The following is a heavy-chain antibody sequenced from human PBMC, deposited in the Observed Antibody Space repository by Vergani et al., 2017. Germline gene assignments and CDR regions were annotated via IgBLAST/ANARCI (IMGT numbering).Heavy chain of an antibody. V-gene: IGHV5-51*03. CDR3: ASGGHGSENGGALQL. Sequence: EVMLVQSGAEVKKPGESLKISCKYSESSFIRNEIAWVRQMSGKGLQWMGNINPIDSKIAYSPSFQGQAIMSLDKSITTAYLQWRSLKASDTAIYFCASGGHGSENGGALQLWGQGTNIPVSS. J-gene: IGHJ3*01. CDR2: INPIDSKI. D-gene: IGHD3-10*01. CDR1: ESSFIRNE.